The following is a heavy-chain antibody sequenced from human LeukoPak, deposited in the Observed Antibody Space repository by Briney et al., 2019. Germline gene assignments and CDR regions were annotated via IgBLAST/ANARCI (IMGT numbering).Heavy chain of an antibody. J-gene: IGHJ3*02. D-gene: IGHD2-21*02. CDR1: GGTFSSYA. V-gene: IGHV1-69*13. CDR2: IIPIFGTA. Sequence: ASVKVSCKASGGTFSSYAISWVRQAPGQGLEWMGGIIPIFGTANYAQKFQGRVTITADESTSTAYMELSSLRSEDTAMYYCARVLGCGGDCYSDNDAFDIWGQGTMVTVSS. CDR3: ARVLGCGGDCYSDNDAFDI.